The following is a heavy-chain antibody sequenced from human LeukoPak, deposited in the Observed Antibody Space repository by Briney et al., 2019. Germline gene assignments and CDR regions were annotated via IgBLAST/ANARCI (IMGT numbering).Heavy chain of an antibody. V-gene: IGHV3-21*01. CDR2: ISSSSSYI. J-gene: IGHJ4*02. Sequence: GGSLRLSCAASGFTFSSYSMNWVRQAPGKGLEWVSSISSSSSYIYYADSVKGRFTISRGNAKNSLYLQMNSLRAGDTAVYYCARERLRCSSTSCYTEGYFDYWGQGTLVTVSS. CDR1: GFTFSSYS. CDR3: ARERLRCSSTSCYTEGYFDY. D-gene: IGHD2-2*02.